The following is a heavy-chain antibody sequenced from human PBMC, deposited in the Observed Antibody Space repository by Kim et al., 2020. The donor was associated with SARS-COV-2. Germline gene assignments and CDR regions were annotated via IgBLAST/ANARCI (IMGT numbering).Heavy chain of an antibody. Sequence: GGSLRLSCSASGFTFSSYGMHWVRQAPGKGLEWVAVIWYDGSNKYYADSVKGRFTISRDNSKNTLYLQMNSLRAEDTAVYYCAKDHGYDILTGRYCYYGMDVWGQGTTVTVSS. CDR3: AKDHGYDILTGRYCYYGMDV. D-gene: IGHD3-9*01. CDR2: IWYDGSNK. J-gene: IGHJ6*02. V-gene: IGHV3-33*06. CDR1: GFTFSSYG.